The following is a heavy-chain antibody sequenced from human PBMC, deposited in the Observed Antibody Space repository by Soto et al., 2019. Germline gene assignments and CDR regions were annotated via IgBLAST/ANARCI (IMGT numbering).Heavy chain of an antibody. V-gene: IGHV6-1*01. J-gene: IGHJ4*02. CDR1: GDSVSSNSAA. Sequence: SQTLSLTCAISGDSVSSNSAAWNWIRQSPSRGLEWLGRTYYRSKWYNDYAVTVKSRITIKPDTSKNQFSLQLNSVTPEDTAVYYCARTRVVEMARYYFDYWGQGTLVTVSS. D-gene: IGHD2-2*01. CDR2: TYYRSKWYN. CDR3: ARTRVVEMARYYFDY.